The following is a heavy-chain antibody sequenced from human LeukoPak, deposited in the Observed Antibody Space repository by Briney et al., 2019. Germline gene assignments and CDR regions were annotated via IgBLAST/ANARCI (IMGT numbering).Heavy chain of an antibody. Sequence: SQTLSLTCTVSGGSISSGDYYWSWIRQPPGKGLEWIGYNYYSGSTYYNPSLKSRVTISVDTSKNQFSLKLSSVTAADTAVYYCARGRRGSRLYYDFWSGYPHDYWGQGTLVTVSS. V-gene: IGHV4-30-4*08. CDR3: ARGRRGSRLYYDFWSGYPHDY. CDR1: GGSISSGDYY. CDR2: NYYSGST. D-gene: IGHD3-3*01. J-gene: IGHJ4*02.